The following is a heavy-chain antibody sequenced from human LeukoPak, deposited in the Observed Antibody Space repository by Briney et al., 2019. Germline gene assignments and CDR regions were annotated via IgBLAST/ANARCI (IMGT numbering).Heavy chain of an antibody. J-gene: IGHJ4*02. V-gene: IGHV4-38-2*01. CDR3: ARVQSAAAGGFDY. D-gene: IGHD6-13*01. CDR2: IYHSGST. Sequence: SETLSLTCAVSGYSISSGYYWGWIRQPPGKGLEWIGSIYHSGSTYYNPSLKSRVTISVDTSKNQFSLKLSSVTAADTAVYYCARVQSAAAGGFDYWGQGTLVTVSS. CDR1: GYSISSGYY.